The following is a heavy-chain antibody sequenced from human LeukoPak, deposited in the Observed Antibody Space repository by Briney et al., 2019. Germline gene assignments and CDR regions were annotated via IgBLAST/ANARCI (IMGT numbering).Heavy chain of an antibody. CDR2: IYYNGNT. CDR3: ARTSYSSMGAFDI. V-gene: IGHV4-61*08. CDR1: DGSVSSGGYY. J-gene: IGHJ3*02. Sequence: SETLSLTCTVSDGSVSSGGYYWSWIRQPPGKGLEWIGDIYYNGNTNYNPSIKSRVTISVDTSNSQFSLKLSSVTAADTAVYYCARTSYSSMGAFDIWGQGTMVTVSS. D-gene: IGHD6-13*01.